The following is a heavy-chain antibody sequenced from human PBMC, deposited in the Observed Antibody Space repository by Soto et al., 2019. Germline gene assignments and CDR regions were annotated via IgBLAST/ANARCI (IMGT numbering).Heavy chain of an antibody. CDR3: ARDRVEMATITFDY. Sequence: GGSLRLSCAASGFTFSSYSMNWARQAPGKGLEWVSYISSSSSTIYYADSVKGRFTISRDNAKNSLYLQMNSLRDEGTAVYYCARDRVEMATITFDYWGQGXLVTVSS. CDR2: ISSSSSTI. CDR1: GFTFSSYS. J-gene: IGHJ4*02. V-gene: IGHV3-48*02. D-gene: IGHD5-12*01.